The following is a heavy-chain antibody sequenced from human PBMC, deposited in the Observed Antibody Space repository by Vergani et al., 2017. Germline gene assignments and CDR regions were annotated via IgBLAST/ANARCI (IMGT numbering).Heavy chain of an antibody. V-gene: IGHV3-33*01. CDR2: IWYDGSNK. CDR3: ARDRSNWFDS. CDR1: GFIFSSYG. J-gene: IGHJ5*01. Sequence: VQLLESGGGLVQPGGSLRLSCAASGFIFSSYGMYWVRQAPGKGLEWVAIIWYDGSNKYYADSVKGRFTISRDNSKNTLYLQMNSLRAEDTAVYYCARDRSNWFDSWGQGTLVTVSS.